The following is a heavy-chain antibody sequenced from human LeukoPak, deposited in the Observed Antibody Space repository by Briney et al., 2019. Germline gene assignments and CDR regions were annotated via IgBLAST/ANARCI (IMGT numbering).Heavy chain of an antibody. J-gene: IGHJ6*02. CDR3: ARDLGNRIAVAGTSYYYYYYGMDV. CDR1: GYSFTIYY. CDR2: INPDTGGT. V-gene: IGHV1-2*02. Sequence: ASVKVSCKASGYSFTIYYLHWLRQAPAQGLEWMGWINPDTGGTFYAQKFKGRVTISRDTSISTAYMEVNRLTSDDTAVYYCARDLGNRIAVAGTSYYYYYYGMDVWGQGTTVTVSS. D-gene: IGHD6-19*01.